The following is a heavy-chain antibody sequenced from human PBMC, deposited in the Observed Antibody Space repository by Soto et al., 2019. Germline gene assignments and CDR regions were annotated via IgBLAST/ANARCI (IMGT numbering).Heavy chain of an antibody. Sequence: GASVKVSCKALGNTFTYRYLHWVRHAPGQALEWMGWITPFSGDVHYAQKFQERVTITRDRSINTAYMRMSSLRSEDTAMYYCASGGAGSGPFTWELPDHWGQGTLVTVLL. CDR2: ITPFSGDV. CDR1: GNTFTYRY. D-gene: IGHD1-26*01. CDR3: ASGGAGSGPFTWELPDH. V-gene: IGHV1-45*02. J-gene: IGHJ4*02.